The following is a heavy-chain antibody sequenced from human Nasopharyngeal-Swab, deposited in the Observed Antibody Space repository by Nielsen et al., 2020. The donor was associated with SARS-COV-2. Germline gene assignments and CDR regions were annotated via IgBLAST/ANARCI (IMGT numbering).Heavy chain of an antibody. Sequence: SETLSLTCSVSGASLTSGNYYWSWIRQHPGKGLEWIGYISYTGNTFYNPSLQSRVSISVAKSKDQFSLKLTSLTAADTAVYYCAALGSSLNWFDPWGQGSLVTVSS. D-gene: IGHD3-10*01. V-gene: IGHV4-31*03. CDR1: GASLTSGNYY. CDR2: ISYTGNT. J-gene: IGHJ5*02. CDR3: AALGSSLNWFDP.